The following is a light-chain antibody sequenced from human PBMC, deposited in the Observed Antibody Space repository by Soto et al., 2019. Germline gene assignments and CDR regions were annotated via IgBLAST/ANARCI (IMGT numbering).Light chain of an antibody. V-gene: IGLV2-23*01. Sequence: QSALTQPASVSGSPGQSITISCTGTSSDVGSYNLVSWYQQHPGKAPKLMIYEGNERPSGVSNRFSGSKSGNTASLTISGLHAEDEADYYCCSYAGSSTWVFGGRTKLTVL. CDR1: SSDVGSYNL. CDR2: EGN. J-gene: IGLJ3*02. CDR3: CSYAGSSTWV.